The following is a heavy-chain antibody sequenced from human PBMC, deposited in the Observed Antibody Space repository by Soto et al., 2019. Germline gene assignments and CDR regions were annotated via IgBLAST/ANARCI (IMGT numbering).Heavy chain of an antibody. CDR1: GDSISSTY. CDR2: IYSSGSN. Sequence: QVQLHESGPGLVKPSATLSLTCTVSGDSISSTYWSWVRQPAGRGLEWIGRIYSSGSNNYNPSLESRVTMSVDTSKNQFSLTLRSVTAADTAVYSCARGYESGYTFVHDLWGQGTLVTVSS. CDR3: ARGYESGYTFVHDL. V-gene: IGHV4-4*07. J-gene: IGHJ5*02. D-gene: IGHD3-3*01.